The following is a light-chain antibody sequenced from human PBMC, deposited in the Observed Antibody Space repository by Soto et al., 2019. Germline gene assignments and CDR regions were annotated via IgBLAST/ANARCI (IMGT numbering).Light chain of an antibody. J-gene: IGKJ3*01. V-gene: IGKV3-20*01. CDR3: QQYCRSPFT. Sequence: EIVLTQSPGTLSLSPGERATLSCRASQSVSSSYLAWYQQKPGQAPRLLIYGASSRATGIPGRFSGSGSGTDFTLTISRLEPEDVAVYYCQQYCRSPFTFGPGTKVDIK. CDR2: GAS. CDR1: QSVSSSY.